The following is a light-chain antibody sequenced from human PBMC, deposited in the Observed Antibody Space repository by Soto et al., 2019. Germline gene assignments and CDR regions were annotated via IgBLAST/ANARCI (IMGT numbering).Light chain of an antibody. Sequence: DIVMTQSPDSLAVSLGERATINCKSSQSVLYNSDNKNYLAWYQQKAGQPPKLLIYWASTRDSGVPDRFSGSGSGADFTLTISNLQAEDVAVYYCQQYYTTLSFGGGTTLEIK. J-gene: IGKJ4*01. CDR3: QQYYTTLS. CDR1: QSVLYNSDNKNY. CDR2: WAS. V-gene: IGKV4-1*01.